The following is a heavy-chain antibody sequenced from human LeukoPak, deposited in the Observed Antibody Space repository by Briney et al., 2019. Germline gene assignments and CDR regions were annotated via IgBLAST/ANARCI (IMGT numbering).Heavy chain of an antibody. D-gene: IGHD3-10*01. CDR1: GYTFTSYG. J-gene: IGHJ4*02. Sequence: ASVKVSCKASGYTFTSYGISWVRQAPGQGLEWMGWISAYNGNTNYAQKLQGRVTMTTDTSTSTAYMELRSLRSDDTAVYYCARDLLLWFGELLGSIDYWGQGTLVTVSS. CDR3: ARDLLLWFGELLGSIDY. CDR2: ISAYNGNT. V-gene: IGHV1-18*01.